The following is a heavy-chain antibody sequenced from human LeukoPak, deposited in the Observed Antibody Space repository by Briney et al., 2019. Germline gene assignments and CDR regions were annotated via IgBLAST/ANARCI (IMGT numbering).Heavy chain of an antibody. CDR3: AREGSHYDYVWGSYRAAFDI. J-gene: IGHJ3*02. D-gene: IGHD3-16*02. CDR1: GFTFSSYE. V-gene: IGHV3-48*03. Sequence: GGSLRLSCAASGFTFSSYEMNWVRQAPGKGLEWVSYISSSGSTIYYADSVKGRFTISRDNAKNSLYLQMNSLRAEDTAVYYCAREGSHYDYVWGSYRAAFDIWGQGTMVTVSS. CDR2: ISSSGSTI.